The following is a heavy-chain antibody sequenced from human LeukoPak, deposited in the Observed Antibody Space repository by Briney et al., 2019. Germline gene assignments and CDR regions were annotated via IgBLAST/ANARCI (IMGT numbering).Heavy chain of an antibody. CDR2: ISYDGSNK. CDR3: ARERIVRYYFDY. J-gene: IGHJ4*02. Sequence: GRSLRLSCAASGFTFSSYAMHWVRQAPGKGLEWVAVISYDGSNKYYADSVKGRFTISRDNSKNTLYLQMNSLRAEDTAVYYCARERIVRYYFDYWGQGTLVTVPS. V-gene: IGHV3-30-3*01. D-gene: IGHD3-22*01. CDR1: GFTFSSYA.